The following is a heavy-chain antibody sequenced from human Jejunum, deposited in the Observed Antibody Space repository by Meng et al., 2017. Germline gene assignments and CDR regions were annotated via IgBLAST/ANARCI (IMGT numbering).Heavy chain of an antibody. CDR3: ARALRGLAFDI. CDR2: ISFDESNK. J-gene: IGHJ3*02. CDR1: GFTFSSYQ. D-gene: IGHD3-16*01. Sequence: GESLKISCAASGFTFSSYQMHWVRQAPGKGLEWVAVISFDESNKFYADSVKARFTISRDNSKNTLDLQMNSLRAEDTAVYYGARALRGLAFDIWGQGTMVTVSS. V-gene: IGHV3-30*03.